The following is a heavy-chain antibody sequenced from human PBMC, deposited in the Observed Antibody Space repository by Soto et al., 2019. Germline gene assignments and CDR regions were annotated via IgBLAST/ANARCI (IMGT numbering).Heavy chain of an antibody. CDR2: ISDSGSRT. Sequence: EEQLLESGGGLVQPGESLRLSCAASGFTFSSSAMNWVRQTPGKGLEWVSIISDSGSRTYYADSVRGRFTISRDNSKNTLYLQMNSLRAEDTALYYCAKSLNINWKNWFDPWGQGTLVTVSS. CDR1: GFTFSSSA. CDR3: AKSLNINWKNWFDP. V-gene: IGHV3-23*01. D-gene: IGHD1-1*01. J-gene: IGHJ5*02.